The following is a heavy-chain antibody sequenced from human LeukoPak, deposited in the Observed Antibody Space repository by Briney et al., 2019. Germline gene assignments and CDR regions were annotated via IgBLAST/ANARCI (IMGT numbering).Heavy chain of an antibody. D-gene: IGHD5-12*01. CDR2: INPNSGGT. J-gene: IGHJ4*02. V-gene: IGHV1-2*02. Sequence: ASVKVSCKASGYTFIGYYMHWVRQAPGQGLEWMGWINPNSGGTNYAQKFQDRVTMTRDTSISTAYMELSRLTSDDTAVYYCARGGGHDSYFDYWGQGTLVTVSS. CDR3: ARGGGHDSYFDY. CDR1: GYTFIGYY.